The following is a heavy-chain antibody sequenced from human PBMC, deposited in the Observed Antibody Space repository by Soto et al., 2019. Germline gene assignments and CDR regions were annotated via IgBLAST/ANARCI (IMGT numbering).Heavy chain of an antibody. CDR3: VRGKVNFDF. CDR1: NYSISSGYH. V-gene: IGHV4-38-2*02. Sequence: PSETLSLTCIASNYSISSGYHWGWIRQPPGKGLEGIGTIYQSGNTYQNPSLKSRVILSIDTSKNQFSLNLRNVTAADTAVYYCVRGKVNFDFWGKGILVTVSS. J-gene: IGHJ4*02. CDR2: IYQSGNT.